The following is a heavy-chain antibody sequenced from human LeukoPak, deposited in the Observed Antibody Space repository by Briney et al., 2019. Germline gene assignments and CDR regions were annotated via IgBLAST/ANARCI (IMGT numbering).Heavy chain of an antibody. CDR1: GDSFTTYW. D-gene: IGHD1-26*01. CDR3: ARQRISGSYFGSAFDI. J-gene: IGHJ3*02. CDR2: IYPGDSDT. V-gene: IGHV5-51*01. Sequence: GESLKISCGGSGDSFTTYWIAWVRHMPGKGLEWMGIIYPGDSDTRYSPSFQGQVTISADKSITTAYLQWNSLKASDTAMYYCARQRISGSYFGSAFDIWGQGTMVTVSS.